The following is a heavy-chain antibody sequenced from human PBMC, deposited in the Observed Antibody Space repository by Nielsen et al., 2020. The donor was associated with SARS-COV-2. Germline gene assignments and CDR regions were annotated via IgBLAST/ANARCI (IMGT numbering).Heavy chain of an antibody. D-gene: IGHD3-16*02. Sequence: GESLKISCAASGFTFSDYYMSWIRQAPGKGLEWVSYISSSGSTIYYADSVKGRFTISRDNAKNSLYLQMNSLRAEDTAVYYCARDGGNYDYVWRSYRRHDAFDIWGQGTMVTVSS. CDR3: ARDGGNYDYVWRSYRRHDAFDI. CDR1: GFTFSDYY. V-gene: IGHV3-11*01. J-gene: IGHJ3*02. CDR2: ISSSGSTI.